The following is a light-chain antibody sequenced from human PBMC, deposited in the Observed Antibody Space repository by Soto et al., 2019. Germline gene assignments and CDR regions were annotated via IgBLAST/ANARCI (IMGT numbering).Light chain of an antibody. V-gene: IGLV2-11*01. CDR2: DVT. CDR1: SSDIGGYNY. J-gene: IGLJ1*01. CDR3: CSYAGSYTYV. Sequence: QSVLTQPASVSGSPGQSITISCTGTSSDIGGYNYVSWYQQHPGKAPKLIIYDVTKRPSGVPDRFSGSKSGNTASLTISGLQAEDEADYCCCSYAGSYTYVFGTGTKVTVL.